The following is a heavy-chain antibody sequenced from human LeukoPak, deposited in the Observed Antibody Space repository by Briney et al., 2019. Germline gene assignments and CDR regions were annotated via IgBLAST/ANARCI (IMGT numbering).Heavy chain of an antibody. D-gene: IGHD1-26*01. CDR3: ARSGIVGATYYNY. CDR1: GFTVSSNY. CDR2: IYSGGST. V-gene: IGHV3-66*01. J-gene: IGHJ4*02. Sequence: GGSLRLSCAASGFTVSSNYMSWVRQAPGKGLEWVSVIYSGGSTYYADSVKGRFTISRDNSKNTLYLQMNSLRAEDTAVYYCARSGIVGATYYNYWGQGTLVTVSS.